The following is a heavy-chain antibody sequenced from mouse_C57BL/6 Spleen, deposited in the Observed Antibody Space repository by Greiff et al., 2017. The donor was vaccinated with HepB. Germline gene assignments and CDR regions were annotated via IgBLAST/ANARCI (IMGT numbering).Heavy chain of an antibody. D-gene: IGHD2-4*01. Sequence: VQLQQPGAELVRPGTSVKLSCKASGYTFTSYWMHWVKQRPGQGLEWIGVIDPSDSYTNYNQKFKGKATLTVDTSSSTAYMQLSSLTSEDSAVYYCARGLRRGYYFDYWGQGTTLTVSS. J-gene: IGHJ2*01. CDR2: IDPSDSYT. CDR1: GYTFTSYW. V-gene: IGHV1-59*01. CDR3: ARGLRRGYYFDY.